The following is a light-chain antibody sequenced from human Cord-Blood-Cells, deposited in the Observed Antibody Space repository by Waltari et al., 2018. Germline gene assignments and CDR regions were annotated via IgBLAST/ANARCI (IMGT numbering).Light chain of an antibody. CDR2: DAS. CDR1: QRISSW. Sequence: DIQMTQSPSTLSASVGDRVTITCRASQRISSWLAWYQQKPGKAPKLLFYDASSLESGVPSRFSGSGSGTEFTLTISSLQPDDFATYYCQQYNSYLFTFGPGTKVDIK. J-gene: IGKJ3*01. V-gene: IGKV1-5*01. CDR3: QQYNSYLFT.